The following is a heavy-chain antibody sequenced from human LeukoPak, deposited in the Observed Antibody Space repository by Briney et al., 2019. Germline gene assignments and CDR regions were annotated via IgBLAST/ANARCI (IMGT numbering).Heavy chain of an antibody. CDR1: SGSISNYY. Sequence: SETLSLTCTVSSGSISNYYWSWIRQPPGKGLECIGYFCNTGSTNYSPSLKSQITISVDTSKNQFSLKLSSVTAADTAVYYCARVFSSSSADYWGQGTLVTVSS. CDR2: FCNTGST. J-gene: IGHJ4*02. D-gene: IGHD6-6*01. V-gene: IGHV4-59*12. CDR3: ARVFSSSSADY.